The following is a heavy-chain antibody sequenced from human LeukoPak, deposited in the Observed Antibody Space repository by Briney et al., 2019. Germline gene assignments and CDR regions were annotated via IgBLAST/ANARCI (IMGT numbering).Heavy chain of an antibody. CDR3: AELGITMIGGV. CDR2: IIISSSYI. V-gene: IGHV3-21*01. D-gene: IGHD3-10*02. J-gene: IGHJ6*04. CDR1: GFTFSSYS. Sequence: GRSMRLSCAAAGFTFSSYSMNWVRQAPGKGLEWDSSIIISSSYIYYADSGKGRFTISRDNAKNSLYLQMNSLRAEDTAVYYCAELGITMIGGVWGKGTTVTISS.